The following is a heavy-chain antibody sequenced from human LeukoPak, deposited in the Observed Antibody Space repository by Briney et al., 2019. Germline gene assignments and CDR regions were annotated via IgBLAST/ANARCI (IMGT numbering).Heavy chain of an antibody. V-gene: IGHV3-11*01. J-gene: IGHJ4*02. CDR2: ISSSGSTI. CDR3: ASCLFKPGSPLNY. D-gene: IGHD2-8*01. Sequence: GGSQRLSCAASGFTFSDYYMSWIRQAPGKGLEWVSYISSSGSTIYYADSVKRRFTISRDNAKNSLYLQMNSLRAEDMAVYYCASCLFKPGSPLNYWGQGTLVTVSS. CDR1: GFTFSDYY.